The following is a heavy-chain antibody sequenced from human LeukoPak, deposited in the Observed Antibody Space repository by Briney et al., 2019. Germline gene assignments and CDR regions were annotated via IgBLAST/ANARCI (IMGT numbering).Heavy chain of an antibody. Sequence: PGGSLRLSCTASGFTLSGYEMTWVRQAPGKGLEWMSYISVNGGAMHYADSVRGRFTTSRDDAKNSLYLHMNSLRVEDTAIYYCARKTDRLGAVGRDRYFDLWGRGTLITVSS. V-gene: IGHV3-48*03. CDR2: ISVNGGAM. CDR3: ARKTDRLGAVGRDRYFDL. CDR1: GFTLSGYE. D-gene: IGHD6-13*01. J-gene: IGHJ2*01.